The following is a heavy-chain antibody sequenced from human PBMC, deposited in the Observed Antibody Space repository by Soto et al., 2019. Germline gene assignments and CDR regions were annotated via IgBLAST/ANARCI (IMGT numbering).Heavy chain of an antibody. Sequence: LGESLKISCKGSGYSFTSYWIGWARQMPGKGLEWMGIIYPGDSDTRYSPSFQGQVTISADKSISTAYLQWSSLKASDTAMYYCAIQTSGIAAAGAGYYYYYGMDVWGQGTTVTVSS. CDR1: GYSFTSYW. CDR3: AIQTSGIAAAGAGYYYYYGMDV. D-gene: IGHD6-13*01. J-gene: IGHJ6*02. CDR2: IYPGDSDT. V-gene: IGHV5-51*01.